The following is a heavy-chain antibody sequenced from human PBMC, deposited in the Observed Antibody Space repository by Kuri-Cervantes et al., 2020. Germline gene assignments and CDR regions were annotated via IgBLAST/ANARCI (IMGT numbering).Heavy chain of an antibody. CDR2: MNPNSGNT. V-gene: IGHV1-8*01. CDR1: GYTFTSYD. D-gene: IGHD1-26*01. J-gene: IGHJ4*02. CDR3: ARDSVGAGDY. Sequence: ASVKVSCKASGYTFTSYDINWVRQATGQGLEWMGWMNPNSGNTGYAQKLQGRVTMTTDTSTSTAYMELRSLRSDDTAVYYCARDSVGAGDYWGQGTLVTVSS.